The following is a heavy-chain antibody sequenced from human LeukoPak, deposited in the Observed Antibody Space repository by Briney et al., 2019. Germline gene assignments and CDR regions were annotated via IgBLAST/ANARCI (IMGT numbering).Heavy chain of an antibody. CDR3: ARDFVGYCSGGSCYSDY. J-gene: IGHJ4*02. D-gene: IGHD2-15*01. CDR2: IKKDGSEK. CDR1: GFTFSSYW. V-gene: IGHV3-7*01. Sequence: GGSLRLSCAASGFTFSSYWMSWVRQAPGKGLEGVANIKKDGSEKYYVDSVKGRFTISRDNAKNSLYLQMNSLRAEDTAVYYCARDFVGYCSGGSCYSDYWGQGTLVTVSS.